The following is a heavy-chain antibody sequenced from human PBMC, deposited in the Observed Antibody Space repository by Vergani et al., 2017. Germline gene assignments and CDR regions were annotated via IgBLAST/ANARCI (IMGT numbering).Heavy chain of an antibody. CDR2: IYHSGST. CDR1: GYSISSGYY. D-gene: IGHD3-10*01. CDR3: ASGKPGLWFGELSNGPFDY. J-gene: IGHJ4*02. V-gene: IGHV4-38-2*01. Sequence: QVQLQESGPGLVKPSETLSLTCAVSGYSISSGYYWGWIRQPPGKGLEWIGSIYHSGSTYYNPSLKSRVTISVDTSKNQFSLKLSSVTAADTAVYYCASGKPGLWFGELSNGPFDYWGRGTLVTVSS.